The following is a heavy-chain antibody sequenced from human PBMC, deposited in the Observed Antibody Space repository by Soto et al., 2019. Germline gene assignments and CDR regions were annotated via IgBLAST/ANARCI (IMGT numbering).Heavy chain of an antibody. V-gene: IGHV3-66*01. D-gene: IGHD3-10*01. CDR1: GITVSSNY. Sequence: EVQLVESGGGLVQPGGSLRLSCAASGITVSSNYMSWARQAPGKGLEWVSVIYSGGSTYYADSVKGRFTISRDNSKNTLYLKMNSLRAEDTAVYYCARDFYYYGSGTMGGYFDYWGQGTLVTVSS. J-gene: IGHJ4*02. CDR2: IYSGGST. CDR3: ARDFYYYGSGTMGGYFDY.